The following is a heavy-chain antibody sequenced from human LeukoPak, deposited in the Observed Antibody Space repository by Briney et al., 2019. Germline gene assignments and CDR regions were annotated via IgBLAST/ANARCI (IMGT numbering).Heavy chain of an antibody. CDR3: ARATARPIDY. D-gene: IGHD2-21*02. CDR1: GGSFSGYY. V-gene: IGHV4-34*01. J-gene: IGHJ4*02. CDR2: INHSGST. Sequence: PSETLSLTCAVYGGSFSGYYWSWIRQPPGKGLEWIGEINHSGSTNYNPSLKSRVTISVDTSKNQFSLKLSSVTAADTAVYYCARATARPIDYWGQGTLVTVSS.